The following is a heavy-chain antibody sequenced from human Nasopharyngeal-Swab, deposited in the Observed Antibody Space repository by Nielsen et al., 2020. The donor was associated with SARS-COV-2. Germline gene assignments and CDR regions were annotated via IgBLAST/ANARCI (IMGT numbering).Heavy chain of an antibody. CDR1: GYTFTSYA. Sequence: ASVKVSCKASGYTFTSYAMNWVRQAPGQGLEWMGWINTNTGNPTYAQGFTGRFVFSLDTSVSTAYLQNSSLKAEDTAVYYCARDGLSLQYSSGWYGWFDPWGQGTLVTVSS. CDR2: INTNTGNP. CDR3: ARDGLSLQYSSGWYGWFDP. D-gene: IGHD6-19*01. V-gene: IGHV7-4-1*02. J-gene: IGHJ5*02.